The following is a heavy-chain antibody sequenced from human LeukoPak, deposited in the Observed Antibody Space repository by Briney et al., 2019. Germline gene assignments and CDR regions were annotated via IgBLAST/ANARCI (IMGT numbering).Heavy chain of an antibody. V-gene: IGHV4-39*01. CDR1: SGSISSSSYF. CDR2: IYHSGST. J-gene: IGHJ4*02. Sequence: SETLSLTCPVSSGSISSSSYFWGWIRQPPGEGLELIGSIYHSGSTHYNPSRKSLLTISAHTSNNQFSLKLSSVTAADTAVYYCARRYYYDSSGYWYSFDYWGQGTLVTVSS. D-gene: IGHD3-22*01. CDR3: ARRYYYDSSGYWYSFDY.